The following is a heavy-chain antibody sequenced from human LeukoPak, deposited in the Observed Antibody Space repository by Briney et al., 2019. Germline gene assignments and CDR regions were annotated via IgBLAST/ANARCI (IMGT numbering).Heavy chain of an antibody. CDR2: INHSGST. CDR3: ARVGVGATWYFDY. D-gene: IGHD1-26*01. CDR1: GGSFSGYY. V-gene: IGHV4-34*01. J-gene: IGHJ4*02. Sequence: SETLFLTCAVYGGSFSGYYWSWIRQPPGKGLEWIGEINHSGSTNYNPSLKSRVTISVDTSKNQFSLKLSSVTAADTAVYYCARVGVGATWYFDYWGQGTLVTVSS.